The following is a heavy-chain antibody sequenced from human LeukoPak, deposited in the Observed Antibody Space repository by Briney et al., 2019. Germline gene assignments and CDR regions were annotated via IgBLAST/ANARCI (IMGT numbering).Heavy chain of an antibody. D-gene: IGHD4/OR15-4a*01. CDR2: INSDGSST. CDR3: ARDGASFDY. Sequence: GGSLRLSCAASGFTFSSYWMHWVRQAPGKGLVWVSRINSDGSSTSYADSVKGRFTISRDNAKNSVFLQMSSLRAEDTAVYYCARDGASFDYWGHGILVTVSS. CDR1: GFTFSSYW. J-gene: IGHJ4*01. V-gene: IGHV3-74*01.